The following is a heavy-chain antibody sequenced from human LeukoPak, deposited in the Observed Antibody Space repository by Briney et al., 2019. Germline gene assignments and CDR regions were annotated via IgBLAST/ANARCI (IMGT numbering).Heavy chain of an antibody. Sequence: PGESLKISCKGSGYSFTSYWIGWVRQMPGKGLEWMGIIYPGDSDTRYSPSFQGQVTISADKSISTAYLQWRSLKASDSAIYYCARHLRDYGDYSDAFDIWGQGTMVTVSS. V-gene: IGHV5-51*01. CDR1: GYSFTSYW. CDR2: IYPGDSDT. D-gene: IGHD4-17*01. J-gene: IGHJ3*02. CDR3: ARHLRDYGDYSDAFDI.